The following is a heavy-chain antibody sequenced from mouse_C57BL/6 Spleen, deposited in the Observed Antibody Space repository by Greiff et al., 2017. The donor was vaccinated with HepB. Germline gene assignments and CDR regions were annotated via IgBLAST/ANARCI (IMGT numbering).Heavy chain of an antibody. V-gene: IGHV1-50*01. D-gene: IGHD4-1*01. J-gene: IGHJ4*01. Sequence: QVQLQQPGAELVKPGASVKLSYKASGYTFTSYWMQWAKQRPGQGLEWIGEIDPSDSDTNYNQKFKGKATLTVDTSSSTAYMQLSSLTSEDSAVYYGAAGDAMDYWGQGTSVTVSS. CDR2: IDPSDSDT. CDR3: AAGDAMDY. CDR1: GYTFTSYW.